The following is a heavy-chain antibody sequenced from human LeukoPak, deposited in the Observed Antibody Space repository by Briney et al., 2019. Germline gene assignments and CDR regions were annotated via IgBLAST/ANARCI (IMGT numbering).Heavy chain of an antibody. Sequence: PSETLSLTCSVSGGSISSYYWSWIRQPPGKGLEFIGYVYYSGSTNYNPSLKSRVTISVDTSKNQFSLKLSSVTAADTAVYYCARVHGVVGDYGDYVTDYYYYGMDVWGQGTTVTVSS. V-gene: IGHV4-59*01. D-gene: IGHD4-17*01. CDR3: ARVHGVVGDYGDYVTDYYYYGMDV. CDR2: VYYSGST. CDR1: GGSISSYY. J-gene: IGHJ6*02.